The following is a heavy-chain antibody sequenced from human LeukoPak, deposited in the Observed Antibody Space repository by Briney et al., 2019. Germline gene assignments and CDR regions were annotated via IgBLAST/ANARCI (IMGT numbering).Heavy chain of an antibody. CDR3: AKVALFSGYYPPFDY. J-gene: IGHJ4*02. D-gene: IGHD3-22*01. CDR1: GFXFSNYG. CDR2: ISYDGSNE. Sequence: GRSLRLSCTASGFXFSNYGMHWVRQAPGKGLEWVAVISYDGSNEYYADSVKGRFTISRDNSKNTLFLQMNSLRPEDTAVYHCAKVALFSGYYPPFDYWGQGTLVTVSS. V-gene: IGHV3-30*18.